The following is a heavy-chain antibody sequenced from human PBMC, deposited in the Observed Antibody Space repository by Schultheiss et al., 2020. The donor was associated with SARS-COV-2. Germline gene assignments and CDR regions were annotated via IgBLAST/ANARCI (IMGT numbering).Heavy chain of an antibody. V-gene: IGHV6-1*01. J-gene: IGHJ5*02. CDR3: AREVTMIRGAKNWFDP. Sequence: SETLSLTCVISGDSVSSNNAVWNWIRQSPSRGLEWLGRTYYRSKWSYDYAVSVKSRISINADTSKNQFSLHLNSVTPYDTAVYYCAREVTMIRGAKNWFDPWGQGTLVTVSS. CDR2: TYYRSKWSY. CDR1: GDSVSSNNAV. D-gene: IGHD3-10*01.